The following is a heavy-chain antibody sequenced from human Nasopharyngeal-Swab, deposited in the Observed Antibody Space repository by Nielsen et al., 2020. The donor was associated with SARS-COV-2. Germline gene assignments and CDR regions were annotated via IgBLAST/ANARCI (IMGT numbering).Heavy chain of an antibody. V-gene: IGHV3-23*01. CDR3: AKEGGGGNYLYYCYYGMDV. CDR2: ISGNGGTT. D-gene: IGHD1-26*01. Sequence: WIRQPPGKGLEWVSVISGNGGTTYYADSVKGRFTISRDKSQNTLFLQMNSLRAEDTAVYYCAKEGGGGNYLYYCYYGMDVWGQGTTVTVSS. J-gene: IGHJ6*02.